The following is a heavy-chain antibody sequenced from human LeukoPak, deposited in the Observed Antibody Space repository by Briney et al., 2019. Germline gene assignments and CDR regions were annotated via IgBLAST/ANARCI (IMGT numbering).Heavy chain of an antibody. D-gene: IGHD2-21*01. V-gene: IGHV3-23*01. CDR2: ISGSGGST. J-gene: IGHJ4*02. Sequence: PGGSLRLSCAASGFTFSSYAMSWVRQAPGKGLEWVSAISGSGGSTYYADSVEGRFTISRDNSKNTLYLQMNSLRAEDTAVYYCAKVGVSGPHFDYWGQGTLVTVSS. CDR3: AKVGVSGPHFDY. CDR1: GFTFSSYA.